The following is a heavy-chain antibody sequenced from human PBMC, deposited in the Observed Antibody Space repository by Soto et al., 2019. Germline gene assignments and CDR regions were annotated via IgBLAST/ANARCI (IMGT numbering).Heavy chain of an antibody. CDR3: ARGEQGTAMANFDY. J-gene: IGHJ4*02. D-gene: IGHD5-18*01. V-gene: IGHV4-59*01. CDR1: GGSISSYY. CDR2: IYYSGST. Sequence: PSETLSLTCTVSGGSISSYYWSWIRQPPGKGLEWIGYIYYSGSTNYNPSLKSRVTISVDTSKNQFSLKLSSVTAADTAVYYCARGEQGTAMANFDYWGQGTLVTVSS.